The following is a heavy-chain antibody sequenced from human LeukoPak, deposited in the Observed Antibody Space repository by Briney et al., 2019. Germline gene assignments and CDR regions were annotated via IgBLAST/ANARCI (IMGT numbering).Heavy chain of an antibody. V-gene: IGHV3-33*06. Sequence: GGSLRLSCAASGFTFSSYGMHWVRQAPGKGLEWVAVIWYDGSNKYYADSVKGRFTISRDNSKNTLYLQMNSLRAEDTAVYYCAKDRVRFSSRVDAFDIWGRGTMVTVSS. CDR2: IWYDGSNK. D-gene: IGHD6-13*01. J-gene: IGHJ3*02. CDR3: AKDRVRFSSRVDAFDI. CDR1: GFTFSSYG.